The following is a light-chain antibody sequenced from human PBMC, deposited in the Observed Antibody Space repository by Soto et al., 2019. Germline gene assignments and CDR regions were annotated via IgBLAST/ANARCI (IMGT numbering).Light chain of an antibody. CDR2: LGS. V-gene: IGKV2-28*01. Sequence: MTPTPLSLPXSPGGLXTISGXXXXXXLHINRYNYLDWYLQKPGQALQLLIYLGSNRTSGVPDSFSGSGSGTDFKLKISRVEAEDVGVYYCMQSLQRFSYSFGQGTTVDLK. CDR3: MQSLQRFSYS. J-gene: IGKJ2*03. CDR1: XXXLHINRYNY.